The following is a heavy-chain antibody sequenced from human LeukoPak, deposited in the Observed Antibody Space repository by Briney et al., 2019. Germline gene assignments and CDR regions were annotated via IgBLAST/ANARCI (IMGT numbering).Heavy chain of an antibody. D-gene: IGHD4-23*01. CDR3: AKDRGWELRLFDY. J-gene: IGHJ4*02. Sequence: PGGSLRLSCAASGFTFSSYWMHWVRQAPGKGLVWVSRINSDGSSTSYADSVKGRFTISRDNAKNTLYLQMNSLRAEDTAVYYCAKDRGWELRLFDYWGQGTLVTVSS. CDR1: GFTFSSYW. CDR2: INSDGSST. V-gene: IGHV3-74*01.